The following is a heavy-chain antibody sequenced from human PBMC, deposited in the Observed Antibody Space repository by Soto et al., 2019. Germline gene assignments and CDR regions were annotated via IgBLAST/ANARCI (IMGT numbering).Heavy chain of an antibody. CDR1: GFTFSSYG. D-gene: IGHD2-2*01. CDR2: ISYDGSNK. Sequence: GGSLRLSCAASGFTFSSYGMHWVRQAPGKGLEWVAVISYDGSNKYYADSVKGRFTISRDNSKNTLYLQMNSLRAEDTAVYYCAKDWKAGGRYCSSTSCPHNYNWFDPWGQGTLVTVSS. J-gene: IGHJ5*02. CDR3: AKDWKAGGRYCSSTSCPHNYNWFDP. V-gene: IGHV3-30*18.